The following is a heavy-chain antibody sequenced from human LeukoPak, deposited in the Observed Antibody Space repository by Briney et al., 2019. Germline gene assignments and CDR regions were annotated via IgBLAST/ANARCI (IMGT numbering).Heavy chain of an antibody. Sequence: SETLSLTCAVYGGSFSGYYWSWIRQPPGKGLGWIGEINHSGSTNYNPSLKSRVTISVDTSKNQFSLKLSSVTAADTAVYYCARKRITMVRGAKVFDYWGQGTLVTVSS. D-gene: IGHD3-10*01. J-gene: IGHJ4*02. CDR1: GGSFSGYY. CDR2: INHSGST. CDR3: ARKRITMVRGAKVFDY. V-gene: IGHV4-34*01.